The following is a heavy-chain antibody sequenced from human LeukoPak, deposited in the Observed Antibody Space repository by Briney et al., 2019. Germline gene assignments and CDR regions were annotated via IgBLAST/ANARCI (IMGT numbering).Heavy chain of an antibody. CDR1: GFTFDDYA. Sequence: PGGSLRLSCAASGFTFDDYAMDWVRQAPGEGLEWVSSISSSSSYIYYADSVKGRFTISRDNAKNSLYLQMNSLRAEDTAVYYCAKTLGYCSSTSCYFDYWGQGTLVTVSS. CDR3: AKTLGYCSSTSCYFDY. CDR2: ISSSSSYI. V-gene: IGHV3-21*01. D-gene: IGHD2-2*01. J-gene: IGHJ4*02.